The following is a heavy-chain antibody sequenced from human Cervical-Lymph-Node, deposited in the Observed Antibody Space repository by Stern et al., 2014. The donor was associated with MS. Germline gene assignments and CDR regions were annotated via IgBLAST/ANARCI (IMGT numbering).Heavy chain of an antibody. J-gene: IGHJ3*01. Sequence: VQLVESGAEVKKPGASVTVSCKASGYIFTNKFIHWMRQAPGRGLEWMGVSNPRDGTAAYTQLFRGRLTVSRDSSTSTVEMELSSLRSEDTAVYYCATFRCSHGHYCDDLDVWGQGTLVTVSS. V-gene: IGHV1-46*03. CDR2: SNPRDGTA. CDR1: GYIFTNKF. D-gene: IGHD4-17*01. CDR3: ATFRCSHGHYCDDLDV.